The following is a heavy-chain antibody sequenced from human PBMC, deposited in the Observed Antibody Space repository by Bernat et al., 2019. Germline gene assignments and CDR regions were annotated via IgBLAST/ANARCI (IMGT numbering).Heavy chain of an antibody. CDR1: GFTFSSYW. CDR3: ARDPGPEVTNDAFDI. Sequence: EVQLVESGGGLVQPGGSLRLSCAASGFTFSSYWMSWVRQAPGKGLEWVANIKQDGSEKYYADSVKGRFTISRDNSKNTLYLQMNSLRAEDTAVYYCARDPGPEVTNDAFDIWGQGTMVTVSS. CDR2: IKQDGSEK. V-gene: IGHV3-7*01. D-gene: IGHD2-21*02. J-gene: IGHJ3*02.